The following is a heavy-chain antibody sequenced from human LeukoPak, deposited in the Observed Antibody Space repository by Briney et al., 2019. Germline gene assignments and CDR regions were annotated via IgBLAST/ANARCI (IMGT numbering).Heavy chain of an antibody. CDR3: ARDLYYYDSSGYYLWGFDI. J-gene: IGHJ3*02. CDR1: GGSISSGSYY. V-gene: IGHV4-61*02. CDR2: IYTSGST. Sequence: SQTLSLTCTVSGGSISSGSYYWSWIRQPAGKGLEWIGRIYTSGSTNYNPSLKSRVTISVDTSKNQFSLKLSSVAAADTAVYYCARDLYYYDSSGYYLWGFDIWGQGTMVTVSS. D-gene: IGHD3-22*01.